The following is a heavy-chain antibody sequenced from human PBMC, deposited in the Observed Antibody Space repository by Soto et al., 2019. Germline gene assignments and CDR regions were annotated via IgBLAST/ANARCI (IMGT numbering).Heavy chain of an antibody. CDR1: GFTFSSYA. J-gene: IGHJ5*02. CDR3: ARIPKEIVVVVAATLGWFDP. Sequence: EVQLLESGGGLVQPGGSLRLSCAASGFTFSSYAMSWVRQAPGKGLEWVSAISGSGGSTYYADSVKGRFTISRDNSKNTLYLQMNSLRAEDTAVYYCARIPKEIVVVVAATLGWFDPWGQGTLVTVSS. CDR2: ISGSGGST. D-gene: IGHD2-15*01. V-gene: IGHV3-23*01.